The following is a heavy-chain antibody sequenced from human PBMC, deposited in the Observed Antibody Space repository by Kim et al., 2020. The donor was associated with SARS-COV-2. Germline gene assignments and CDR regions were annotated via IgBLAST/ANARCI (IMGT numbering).Heavy chain of an antibody. D-gene: IGHD3-10*01. CDR1: GFSSGCTCTNAW. CDR3: ATSLSRRDPYGVDV. CDR2: MRSNTDGGTT. Sequence: GGSLRLSCTVSGFSSGCTCTNAWRHLVRKGPGKVLEWVGRMRSNTDGGTTDYAAPVIGRFTISRDDSKTTLYLPMNNLKADDIAVYYCATSLSRRDPYGVDVWGQGTTVTVSS. V-gene: IGHV3-15*01. J-gene: IGHJ6*02.